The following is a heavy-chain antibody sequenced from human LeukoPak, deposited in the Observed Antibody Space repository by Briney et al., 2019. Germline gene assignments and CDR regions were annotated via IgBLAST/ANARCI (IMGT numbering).Heavy chain of an antibody. D-gene: IGHD3-22*01. CDR1: GFTFSNYW. J-gene: IGHJ5*02. Sequence: GGSLRLSCAASGFTFSNYWMHWVRQAPGKGLVWVSHINTDGSRITYADSVKGRFTISRDNAMNTVYLQMNSLRAEDTAVYYCARVLSGSWDWFDPWGQGTLVTVSS. V-gene: IGHV3-74*01. CDR3: ARVLSGSWDWFDP. CDR2: INTDGSRI.